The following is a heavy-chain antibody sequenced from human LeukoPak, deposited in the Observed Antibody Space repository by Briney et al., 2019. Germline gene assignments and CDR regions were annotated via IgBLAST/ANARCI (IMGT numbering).Heavy chain of an antibody. D-gene: IGHD3-10*01. CDR3: AIPYYYGSGSWLD. CDR2: LYHSGST. CDR1: SGSISSSSYY. Sequence: KSSETLSLTCTVSSGSISSSSYYWGRIRQPPGKGLEWIGSLYHSGSTFYNPSLKSRVTISVDTSKNQFSLKLNSVTAADTAVYYCAIPYYYGSGSWLDWGQGTLVTVSS. J-gene: IGHJ4*02. V-gene: IGHV4-39*01.